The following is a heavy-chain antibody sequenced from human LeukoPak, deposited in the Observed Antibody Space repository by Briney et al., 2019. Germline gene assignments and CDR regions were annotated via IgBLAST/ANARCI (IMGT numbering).Heavy chain of an antibody. CDR1: GYTFTTYG. D-gene: IGHD2-2*01. V-gene: IGHV1-18*01. J-gene: IGHJ3*02. Sequence: ASVKVSCKASGYTFTTYGISWVRQAPGQGLEWMGWISGYNGNTNYAQKLQGRVTMTTDTSTSTAYMELRSLRSDDTAVYYCARAGGYCSSTSCYLGAFDIWGQGTMVTVSS. CDR2: ISGYNGNT. CDR3: ARAGGYCSSTSCYLGAFDI.